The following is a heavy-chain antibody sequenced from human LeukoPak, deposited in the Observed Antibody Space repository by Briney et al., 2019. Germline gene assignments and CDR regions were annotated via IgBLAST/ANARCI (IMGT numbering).Heavy chain of an antibody. Sequence: SETLSLTCNVSGSFISSAYYWGWIRQAPGKGLEWIGNIYHRGGTNYNPSLKSRVTISVDTSKNQFFLKLDSVTAADAAAYFCARDRGYYATNGYYQGTFDIWGHGTMVTVSS. CDR3: ARDRGYYATNGYYQGTFDI. D-gene: IGHD3-22*01. V-gene: IGHV4-38-2*02. CDR2: IYHRGGT. CDR1: GSFISSAYY. J-gene: IGHJ3*02.